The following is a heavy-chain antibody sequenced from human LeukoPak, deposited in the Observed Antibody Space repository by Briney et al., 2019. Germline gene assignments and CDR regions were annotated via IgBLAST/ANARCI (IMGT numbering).Heavy chain of an antibody. CDR3: ARHGSTDYFDY. D-gene: IGHD2-2*03. V-gene: IGHV4-39*01. Sequence: SETLSLSCAVSGGSISSTTSYWGWIRQPPGKGLEWIGRIYYSGSTFYNPSLKSRVTISVDTSKNQLSLRLSSLTAADTAVYYCARHGSTDYFDYWGQGTLVTVSS. CDR1: GGSISSTTSY. J-gene: IGHJ4*02. CDR2: IYYSGST.